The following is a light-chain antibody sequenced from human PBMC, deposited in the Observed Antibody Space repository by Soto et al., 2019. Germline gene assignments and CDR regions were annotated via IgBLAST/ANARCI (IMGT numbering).Light chain of an antibody. CDR3: QQYNNWPQT. CDR2: DAS. V-gene: IGKV3-15*01. Sequence: ETMMTQSPDTLSVSLGERATLSCRASQSLRSSLAWYQQKPGQAPRLLIYDASTRATGIPARFSGSGSGTDFTLTISDLQSEDFAVYYCQQYNNWPQTFGQGTKVEIK. J-gene: IGKJ1*01. CDR1: QSLRSS.